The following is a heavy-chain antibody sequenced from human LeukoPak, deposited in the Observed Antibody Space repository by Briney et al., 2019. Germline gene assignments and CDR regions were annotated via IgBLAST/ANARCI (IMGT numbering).Heavy chain of an antibody. Sequence: PSETLSLTCTVSGGSVSSGTYYWSWIRQPPGKGLEWIGYIYHSGSTYYNPSLKSRVTISVDRSKNQFSLKLSSVTAADTAVYYCARGGNYYDSSGYSHYGMDVWGQGTTVTVSS. CDR3: ARGGNYYDSSGYSHYGMDV. V-gene: IGHV4-30-2*01. J-gene: IGHJ6*02. CDR2: IYHSGST. D-gene: IGHD3-22*01. CDR1: GGSVSSGTYY.